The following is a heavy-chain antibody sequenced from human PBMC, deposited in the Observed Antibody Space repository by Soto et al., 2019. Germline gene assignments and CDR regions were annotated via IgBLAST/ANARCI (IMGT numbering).Heavy chain of an antibody. D-gene: IGHD3-22*01. V-gene: IGHV4-39*01. CDR2: IYYSGST. J-gene: IGHJ4*02. CDR3: ARLKKTYYYDSSGYAGNY. Sequence: PSETLSLTCTVSGGSISSSSYYWGWIRQPPGKGLEWIGSIYYSGSTYYNPSLKSRVTISVDTSKNQFSLKLSSVTAADTAVYNCARLKKTYYYDSSGYAGNYWGQETLVTVSS. CDR1: GGSISSSSYY.